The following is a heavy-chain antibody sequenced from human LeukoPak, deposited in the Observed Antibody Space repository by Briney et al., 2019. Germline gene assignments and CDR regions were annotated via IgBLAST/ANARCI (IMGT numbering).Heavy chain of an antibody. V-gene: IGHV3-48*04. D-gene: IGHD1-26*01. Sequence: GGSLRLCCAASGFTFSSYSMNWVRQAPGKGLEWVSYISSSSSTIYYADSVKGRFTISRDNAKNSLYLQMNSLRAEDTAVYYCARDPTQWEQGAYYFDYWGQGTLVTVSS. CDR3: ARDPTQWEQGAYYFDY. CDR2: ISSSSSTI. J-gene: IGHJ4*02. CDR1: GFTFSSYS.